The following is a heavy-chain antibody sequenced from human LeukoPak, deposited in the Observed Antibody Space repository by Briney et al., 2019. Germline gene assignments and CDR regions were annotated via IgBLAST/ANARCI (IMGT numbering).Heavy chain of an antibody. CDR2: ISWNSGTV. D-gene: IGHD6-19*01. V-gene: IGHV3-9*01. J-gene: IGHJ4*02. CDR1: GFTFDDYG. Sequence: GRSLRLSCAASGFTFDDYGMHWVRQAPGKGLEWVSGISWNSGTVVYADSVRGRFTISRDNAKNSVYLQMNSLKAEDTALYYCAKGGHSSGWYGDHWGQGTLVTVSS. CDR3: AKGGHSSGWYGDH.